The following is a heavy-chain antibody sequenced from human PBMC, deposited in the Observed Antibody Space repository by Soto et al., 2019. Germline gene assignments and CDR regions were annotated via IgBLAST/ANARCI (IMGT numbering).Heavy chain of an antibody. J-gene: IGHJ4*02. D-gene: IGHD5-12*01. V-gene: IGHV3-7*01. CDR3: ASSLGYSGYDYYFDY. Sequence: GGSLRLSCAASGFTFSSYWMSWVRQAPGKGLEWVANIKQDGSEKYYVDSVKGRFTISRDNAKNSLYLQMNSLRAEDTAVYYCASSLGYSGYDYYFDYWGQGTLVTVSS. CDR1: GFTFSSYW. CDR2: IKQDGSEK.